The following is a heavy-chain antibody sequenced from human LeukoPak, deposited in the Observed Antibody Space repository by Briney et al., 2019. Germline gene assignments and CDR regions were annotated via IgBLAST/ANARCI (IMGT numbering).Heavy chain of an antibody. J-gene: IGHJ4*02. D-gene: IGHD4-11*01. CDR3: ARWGNDYSQFDS. V-gene: IGHV3-13*01. Sequence: GGSLRLSCAASGLTFSSYDIHWVRQAPGKGLEWVSSIGATGDTYYTDSVKGRFTISRENAKKSLYLQVSSLRVEDTAVYFCARWGNDYSQFDSWGQGTLVTVS. CDR2: IGATGDT. CDR1: GLTFSSYD.